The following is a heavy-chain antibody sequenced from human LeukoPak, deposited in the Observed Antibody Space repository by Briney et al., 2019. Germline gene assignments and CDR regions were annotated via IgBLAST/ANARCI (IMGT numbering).Heavy chain of an antibody. CDR3: ARGQWLSDYYYGMDV. CDR1: GFTFSDYY. CDR2: ISSSGSTI. Sequence: GGSLRLSCAASGFTFSDYYMSWIRQAPWKGLEWVSYISSSGSTIYYADSVKGRFTISRDNAKNSLYLQMNSLRAEDTAVYYCARGQWLSDYYYGMDVWGQGTTVTVSS. D-gene: IGHD3-22*01. V-gene: IGHV3-11*01. J-gene: IGHJ6*02.